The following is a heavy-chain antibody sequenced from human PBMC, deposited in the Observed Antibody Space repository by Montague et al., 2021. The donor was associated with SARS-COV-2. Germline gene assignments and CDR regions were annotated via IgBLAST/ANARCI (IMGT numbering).Heavy chain of an antibody. CDR3: ARGLYNWNYEHWFDT. V-gene: IGHV4-39*01. D-gene: IGHD1-7*01. J-gene: IGHJ5*02. CDR1: GGSVGSSHYY. CDR2: IYYSGST. Sequence: SETLSLTCTVSGGSVGSSHYYWAWIRQPPGKGLEWIGTIYYSGSTYYNPSPRSRVTIYVDAPTNQFSLKLHSVTAADTAVYFCARGLYNWNYEHWFDTWGQGTLVTVSS.